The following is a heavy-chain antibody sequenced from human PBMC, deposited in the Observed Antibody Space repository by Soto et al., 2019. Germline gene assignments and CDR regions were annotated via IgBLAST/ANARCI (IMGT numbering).Heavy chain of an antibody. Sequence: SETLSLTCTVSGGSISSYYWSWIRQPPGKGLEWIGYIYYSGSTNYNPSLRGRVTISVDTSKNQFSLKLTSVTAADTAVYYCARCALPFASYYYMDVWGKGTTVTVSS. CDR1: GGSISSYY. J-gene: IGHJ6*03. V-gene: IGHV4-59*01. CDR3: ARCALPFASYYYMDV. CDR2: IYYSGST. D-gene: IGHD3-16*01.